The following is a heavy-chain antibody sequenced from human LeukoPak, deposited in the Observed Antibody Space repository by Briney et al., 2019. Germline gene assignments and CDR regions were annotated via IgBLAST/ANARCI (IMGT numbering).Heavy chain of an antibody. Sequence: GASVKVSCKASGYTFTSYYMHWVRQAPGQGLEWMGWMNPNSGNTGYAQKFQGRVTMTRNTSISTAYMELSSLRSEDTAVYYCARGFIAARRMGYWGQGTLVTVSS. D-gene: IGHD6-6*01. CDR2: MNPNSGNT. J-gene: IGHJ4*02. CDR3: ARGFIAARRMGY. CDR1: GYTFTSYY. V-gene: IGHV1-8*02.